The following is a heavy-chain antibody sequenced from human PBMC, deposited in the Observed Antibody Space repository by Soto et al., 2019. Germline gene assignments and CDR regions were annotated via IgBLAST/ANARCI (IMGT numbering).Heavy chain of an antibody. J-gene: IGHJ4*02. Sequence: QVQLQESGPGLVKPSQTLSLTCTVSCGSISSGGYYWSWIRQHPGKGLEWIGYIYYSGSTYYNPSLKSRVTISVDTSKNQFSLKLSSVTAAYTAVYYCATYDSSGYYFDYWGQGTLVTVSS. CDR2: IYYSGST. CDR3: ATYDSSGYYFDY. D-gene: IGHD3-22*01. V-gene: IGHV4-31*03. CDR1: CGSISSGGYY.